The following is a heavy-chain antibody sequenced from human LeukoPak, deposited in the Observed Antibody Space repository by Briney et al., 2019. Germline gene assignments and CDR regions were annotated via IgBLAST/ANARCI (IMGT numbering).Heavy chain of an antibody. CDR1: GGSFSGYY. CDR3: GERPEAQEHGYSYTFF. J-gene: IGHJ4*02. Sequence: PSETLSLTCAVYGGSFSGYYWSWIRQPPGKGLEWIGEINHSGSTNYNPSLKSRVTISVDTSKNQFSLKLSSVTAADTAVYYCGERPEAQEHGYSYTFFWGQGNLVTVSS. CDR2: INHSGST. D-gene: IGHD5-12*01. V-gene: IGHV4-34*01.